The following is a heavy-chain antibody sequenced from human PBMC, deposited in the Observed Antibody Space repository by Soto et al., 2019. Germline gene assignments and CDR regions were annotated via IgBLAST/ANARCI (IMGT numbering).Heavy chain of an antibody. V-gene: IGHV3-23*01. CDR1: GFTFSSYA. J-gene: IGHJ4*02. Sequence: GGSLRLSCAASGFTFSSYAMSWVRQAPGKGLEWVSAISGSGGSTYYADSVKGRFTISRDNSKNTLYLQMNSLRAEDTAVYYCAKDVSPLTSRACFDYWGQGTLVTVSS. D-gene: IGHD2-2*01. CDR2: ISGSGGST. CDR3: AKDVSPLTSRACFDY.